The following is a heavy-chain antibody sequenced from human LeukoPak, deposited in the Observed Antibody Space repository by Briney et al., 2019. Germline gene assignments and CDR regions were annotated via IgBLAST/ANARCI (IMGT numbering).Heavy chain of an antibody. D-gene: IGHD4-17*01. V-gene: IGHV3-30*18. CDR3: AKKGYGDYVLGAFDI. J-gene: IGHJ3*02. CDR2: ISYDGSNK. CDR1: GFTFSSYA. Sequence: GGSLRLSCAASGFTFSSYAMHWVRQAPGKGLEWVAVISYDGSNKYYADSVKGRFTISRDNSKNTLYLQMNSLRAEDTAVYYCAKKGYGDYVLGAFDIWGQGTMVTVSS.